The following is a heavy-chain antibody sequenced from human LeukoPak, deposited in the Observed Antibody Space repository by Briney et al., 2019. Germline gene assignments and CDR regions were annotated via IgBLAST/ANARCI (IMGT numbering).Heavy chain of an antibody. V-gene: IGHV3-23*01. CDR1: GFTFSSYA. CDR2: ISGSGGST. D-gene: IGHD6-13*01. J-gene: IGHJ4*02. CDR3: AKAKPYSSSWYWDY. Sequence: GGSLRLSCAASGFTFSSYAMSWVRQAPGEGLEWVSAISGSGGSTYYADSVKGRFTISRDNSKNTLYLQMNSLRAEDTAVYYCAKAKPYSSSWYWDYWGQGTLVTVSS.